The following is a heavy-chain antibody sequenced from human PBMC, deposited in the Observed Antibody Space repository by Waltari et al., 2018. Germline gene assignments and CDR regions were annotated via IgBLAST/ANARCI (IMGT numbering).Heavy chain of an antibody. J-gene: IGHJ2*01. CDR2: TYYRSKWYN. CDR1: GDSVSSNSAA. V-gene: IGHV6-1*01. CDR3: ARELFRLGGVIVISWYFDL. Sequence: QVQLQQSGPGLVKPSQTLSLTCAISGDSVSSNSAAWHWIRQSPSRGLAWLGRTYYRSKWYNDYAVAVKSRITINPDTSKNQFSLQLNSVTPEDTAVYYCARELFRLGGVIVISWYFDLWGRGTLVTVSS. D-gene: IGHD3-16*02.